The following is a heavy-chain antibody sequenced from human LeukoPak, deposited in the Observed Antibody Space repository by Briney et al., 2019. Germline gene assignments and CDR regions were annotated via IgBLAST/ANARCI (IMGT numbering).Heavy chain of an antibody. Sequence: GGSLRLSCAASGFTFDDYTMHWVRQAPGKGLEWVSLINQDSGSTYYADSVKGRFTISRDNSKNSLYLQMNSLRTVDTALYYCAKESAAMGPFYFDLWGRGTLVTVSS. CDR2: INQDSGST. J-gene: IGHJ2*01. D-gene: IGHD2-2*01. V-gene: IGHV3-43*01. CDR3: AKESAAMGPFYFDL. CDR1: GFTFDDYT.